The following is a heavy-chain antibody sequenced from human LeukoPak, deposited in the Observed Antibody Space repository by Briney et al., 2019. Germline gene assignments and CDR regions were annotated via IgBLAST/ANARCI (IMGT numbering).Heavy chain of an antibody. CDR3: ARDENVEPAFGY. D-gene: IGHD1-1*01. CDR1: GFTVTTNY. CDR2: LISGATT. V-gene: IGHV3-66*01. Sequence: GGSLRLSCAASGFTVTTNYMSWVRQAPGRGLDWIAVLISGATTRYADSVRGRFTISGDYSRNTLYLEMNYLRDADTAVYYCARDENVEPAFGYWGQGTLVTVSS. J-gene: IGHJ4*02.